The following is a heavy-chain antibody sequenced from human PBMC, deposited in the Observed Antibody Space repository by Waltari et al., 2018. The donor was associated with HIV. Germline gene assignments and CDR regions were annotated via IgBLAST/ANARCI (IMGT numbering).Heavy chain of an antibody. D-gene: IGHD2-2*01. CDR3: ARESGYQLVRWLDP. V-gene: IGHV1-2*02. Sequence: QVHLVQSGPEVKKPGASMKVSCKASGYMFTGHYMHWLRQAPGQGLERMGWINPISGGTNYAQTHQGRVTMTRDASINTVYMELKSLRYDDTAMYYCARESGYQLVRWLDPWGQGTRVTVSS. J-gene: IGHJ5*02. CDR1: GYMFTGHY. CDR2: INPISGGT.